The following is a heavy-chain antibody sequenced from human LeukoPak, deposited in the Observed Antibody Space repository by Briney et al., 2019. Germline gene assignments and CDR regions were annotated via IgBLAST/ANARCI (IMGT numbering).Heavy chain of an antibody. CDR1: GFTFSSYA. V-gene: IGHV3-30*02. Sequence: GGSLRLSCAASGFTFSSYAMTWVRQAPGKGPEWVAFIRDDGSYTVYADSVKGRFTISRDNSESRLYLQMHSPRANDTAFYYCAKVGSGYNYFDFWAQGTLVTVSS. CDR2: IRDDGSYT. J-gene: IGHJ4*02. CDR3: AKVGSGYNYFDF. D-gene: IGHD3-22*01.